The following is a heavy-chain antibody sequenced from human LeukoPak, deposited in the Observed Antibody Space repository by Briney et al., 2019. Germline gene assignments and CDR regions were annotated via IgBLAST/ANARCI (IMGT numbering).Heavy chain of an antibody. Sequence: GGSLRLSCAASGFTFSDYYMSWIRQAPGKGLEWVSYISSSGSTIYYADSVKGRFTISRDNAKNSLYLQMNSLRAEDTAVYYCARDRTPYSSSSGWLYWGQGTLVTVSS. CDR2: ISSSGSTI. J-gene: IGHJ4*02. CDR1: GFTFSDYY. D-gene: IGHD6-6*01. CDR3: ARDRTPYSSSSGWLY. V-gene: IGHV3-11*04.